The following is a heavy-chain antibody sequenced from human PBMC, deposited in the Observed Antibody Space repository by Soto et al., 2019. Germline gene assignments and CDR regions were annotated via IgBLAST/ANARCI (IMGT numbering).Heavy chain of an antibody. CDR1: GGTFSSYA. CDR3: ARDRGPSSGYYPAWFAP. D-gene: IGHD3-22*01. CDR2: IIPIFGTA. V-gene: IGHV1-69*12. Sequence: QVQLVQSGAEVKKPGSSVKVSCKASGGTFSSYAITWVRQAPGQGLEWMGGIIPIFGTANYPQKFQARVTIPADESTSTAYMERSSLRSEYTAVYYCARDRGPSSGYYPAWFAPWGQGTLVTVSS. J-gene: IGHJ5*02.